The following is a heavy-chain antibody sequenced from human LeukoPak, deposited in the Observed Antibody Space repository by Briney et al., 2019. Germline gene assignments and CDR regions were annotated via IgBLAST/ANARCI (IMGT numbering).Heavy chain of an antibody. CDR2: IYYSGST. V-gene: IGHV4-39*02. Sequence: PSETLSLTCTVSGGSISSSSFYWGWIRQPPGKGLEWIGTIYYSGSTYYNPSLTSRVTISVDTSKNQFSLKLSSVTAADTAVYYCARDGSDSSGWSMGYWGQGTLVTVSS. CDR1: GGSISSSSFY. D-gene: IGHD6-19*01. CDR3: ARDGSDSSGWSMGY. J-gene: IGHJ4*02.